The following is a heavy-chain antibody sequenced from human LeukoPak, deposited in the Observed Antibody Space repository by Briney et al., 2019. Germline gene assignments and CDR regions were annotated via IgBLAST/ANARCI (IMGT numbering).Heavy chain of an antibody. V-gene: IGHV3-53*01. J-gene: IGHJ4*02. CDR1: GFTVSFNY. Sequence: GGSLRLSCAASGFTVSFNYTNWVRQAPGEGLEWVSLIDTGGTTYYADSVEGRFTISRDSSKNTLFLQMNNLRADDTAVYYCARHNRGGYVFFDFWGQGTLVTVAS. CDR3: ARHNRGGYVFFDF. CDR2: IDTGGTT. D-gene: IGHD5-12*01.